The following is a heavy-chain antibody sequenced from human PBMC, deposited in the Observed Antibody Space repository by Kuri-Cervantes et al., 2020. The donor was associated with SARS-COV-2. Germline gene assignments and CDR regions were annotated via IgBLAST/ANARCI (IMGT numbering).Heavy chain of an antibody. V-gene: IGHV3-15*01. D-gene: IGHD6-19*01. CDR2: IKSKTDGGTT. J-gene: IGHJ4*02. CDR3: TTERWLVPVFDY. CDR1: GSTFSNAW. Sequence: GGSLRLSCAASGSTFSNAWMSWVRQAPGKGLEWVGRIKSKTDGGTTDYAAPVKGRFTISRDDSKNTLYLQMNSLKTEDTAVYYCTTERWLVPVFDYWGQGTLVTVSS.